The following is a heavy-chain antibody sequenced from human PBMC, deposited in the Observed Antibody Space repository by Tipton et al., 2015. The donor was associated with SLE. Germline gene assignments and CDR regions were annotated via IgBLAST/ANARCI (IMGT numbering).Heavy chain of an antibody. CDR2: INHSGRT. CDR3: ARNRIVVVAAGRCYDMDV. V-gene: IGHV4-34*01. Sequence: TLSLTCAAYGGSFSGYYWSWIRQPPGKGLEWIGEINHSGRTNYNPSLKSRVTISVDTSKNQFSLKVTSVTAADTAVYYCARNRIVVVAAGRCYDMDVWGQGTTVTVSS. CDR1: GGSFSGYY. D-gene: IGHD2-2*01. J-gene: IGHJ6*02.